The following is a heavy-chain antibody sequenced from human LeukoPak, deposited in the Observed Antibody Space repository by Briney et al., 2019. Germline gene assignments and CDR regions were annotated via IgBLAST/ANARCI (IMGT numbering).Heavy chain of an antibody. J-gene: IGHJ4*02. Sequence: KPSQTLSLTCTVSGGSISSGGYYWSWIRQPPGKGLEWIGYIYHSGSTYYNPSLKSRVTISVDTSKNQFSLKLSSVTAADTAVYYCARGGGGIAEDYWGQGTLVTVSS. CDR3: ARGGGGIAEDY. CDR1: GGSISSGGYY. D-gene: IGHD6-13*01. CDR2: IYHSGST. V-gene: IGHV4-30-2*01.